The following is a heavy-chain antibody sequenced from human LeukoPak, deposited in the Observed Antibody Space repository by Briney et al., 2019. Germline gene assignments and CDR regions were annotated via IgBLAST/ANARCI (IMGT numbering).Heavy chain of an antibody. CDR1: GFTFSSYT. Sequence: PGGSLRLSCTASGFTFSSYTMTWVRQAPGKGLKWVSTITTGDGNTYYEDSVKGRFTVSRDDSKNTLYLQMNSLRAEDTAVYYCAKDGGLWVSAHWGDSWGRGTLVTVSS. CDR2: ITTGDGNT. D-gene: IGHD7-27*01. J-gene: IGHJ4*02. V-gene: IGHV3-23*01. CDR3: AKDGGLWVSAHWGDS.